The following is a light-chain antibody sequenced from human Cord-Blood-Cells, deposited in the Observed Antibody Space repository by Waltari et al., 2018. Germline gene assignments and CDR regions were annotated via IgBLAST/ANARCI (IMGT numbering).Light chain of an antibody. Sequence: DIQMTQSPSPLSASVGARVTITCRASQSISSGLAWYQQKPGKAPKLLIYDASSLESGVPSRFSGSGSGTEFTLTSSSLQPDDFATYYCQQYNSYSRTFGQGTKVEIK. CDR2: DAS. CDR3: QQYNSYSRT. J-gene: IGKJ1*01. CDR1: QSISSG. V-gene: IGKV1-5*01.